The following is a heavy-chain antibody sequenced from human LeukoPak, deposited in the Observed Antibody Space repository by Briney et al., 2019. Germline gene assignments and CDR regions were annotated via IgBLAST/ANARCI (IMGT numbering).Heavy chain of an antibody. CDR2: ISAYNGNT. D-gene: IGHD3-3*01. CDR1: GYTFTSYY. CDR3: ARVDYDFWSGYYYDYYYYYMDV. V-gene: IGHV1-18*04. J-gene: IGHJ6*03. Sequence: GASVKVSCKASGYTFTSYYMHWVRQAPGQGLEWMGWISAYNGNTNYAQKLQGRVTMTTDTSTSTAYMELRGLRSDDTAVYYCARVDYDFWSGYYYDYYYYYMDVWGKGTTVTVSS.